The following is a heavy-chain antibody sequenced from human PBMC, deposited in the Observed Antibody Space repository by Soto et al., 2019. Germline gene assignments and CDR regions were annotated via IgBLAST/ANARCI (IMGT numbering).Heavy chain of an antibody. D-gene: IGHD2-2*01. Sequence: EVHLLESGGDLVQPRGSLRLSCAASGFTFNTYAMNWVRQAPGKGLEWVSAISGGGGNKYYADSVKGRFTISRDNSKSTLYLRMNSLIAEDTSVYYCARWRWAPPVSDYWGQGTLVTVSS. V-gene: IGHV3-23*01. CDR2: ISGGGGNK. CDR3: ARWRWAPPVSDY. J-gene: IGHJ4*02. CDR1: GFTFNTYA.